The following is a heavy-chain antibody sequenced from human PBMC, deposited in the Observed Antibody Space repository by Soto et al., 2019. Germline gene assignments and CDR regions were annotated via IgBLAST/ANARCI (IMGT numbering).Heavy chain of an antibody. Sequence: QVTLKESGPVLVKPTETLTLRCTVSGLSITDSEMGVSWIRQPPVQPLEWLAHIDSSGEKSYRTFLKSRLAISKDTPKSQIVLTMTNMDPADPATYYCARRHLAVAVSPWFDPWGQGIPVTVSS. CDR1: GLSITDSEMG. J-gene: IGHJ5*02. D-gene: IGHD6-19*01. CDR3: ARRHLAVAVSPWFDP. V-gene: IGHV2-26*01. CDR2: IDSSGEK.